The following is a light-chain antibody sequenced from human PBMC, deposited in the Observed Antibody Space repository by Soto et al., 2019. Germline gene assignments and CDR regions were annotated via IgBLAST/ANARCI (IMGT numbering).Light chain of an antibody. CDR2: GAS. V-gene: IGKV3-20*01. Sequence: EIVLTQSPGTLSLPPGERATLSCRASQSVSSSYLAWYQQKPGQAPRLLIYGASSRATGIPDRFSVSGSGTDFTLTISRLEPEDFAVYYCQQYGSSGLTFGGGTKVEIK. J-gene: IGKJ4*01. CDR3: QQYGSSGLT. CDR1: QSVSSSY.